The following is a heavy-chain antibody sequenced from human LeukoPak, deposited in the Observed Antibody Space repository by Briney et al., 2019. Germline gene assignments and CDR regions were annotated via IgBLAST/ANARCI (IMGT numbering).Heavy chain of an antibody. CDR3: ARDNKLRFLEWLLYHRYYGMDV. CDR1: GFTFSSYS. Sequence: GTSLRLSCAASGFTFSSYSMNWVRQAPGEGLEWVSSISSSSSYIYYADSVKGRFTISRDNAKNSLYLQMNSLRAEDTAVYYCARDNKLRFLEWLLYHRYYGMDVWGQGTTVTVSS. CDR2: ISSSSSYI. D-gene: IGHD3-3*01. J-gene: IGHJ6*02. V-gene: IGHV3-21*01.